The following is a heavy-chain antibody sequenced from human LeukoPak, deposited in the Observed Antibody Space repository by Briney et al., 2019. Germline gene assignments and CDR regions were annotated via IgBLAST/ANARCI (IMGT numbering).Heavy chain of an antibody. CDR2: IRHDENDENNK. J-gene: IGHJ4*02. D-gene: IGHD3-10*01. CDR3: AKDLHYGSADY. V-gene: IGHV3-30*02. Sequence: GGSLRLSCAASGFIFSSCGMHWVRQAPGKGLEWVAFIRHDENDENNKYYADSVKGRFTISRDNAKNALYLQMNSLRAEDTAVYYCAKDLHYGSADYWGQGTLVTVSS. CDR1: GFIFSSCG.